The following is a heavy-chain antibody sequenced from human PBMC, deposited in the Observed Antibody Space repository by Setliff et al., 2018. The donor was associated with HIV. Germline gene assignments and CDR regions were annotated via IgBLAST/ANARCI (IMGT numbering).Heavy chain of an antibody. D-gene: IGHD2-15*01. CDR1: GGSITSGTYY. CDR2: IYYSGST. J-gene: IGHJ6*02. Sequence: SETLSLTCTVSGGSITSGTYYWNWIRQHPGKGLEWIGYIYYSGSTYYNPSLKSRITISVDTSKNQFSLTLNPVTAADTAVYYCARDEGVVAATETYYYNGLDVWGQGTTVTVSS. V-gene: IGHV4-31*03. CDR3: ARDEGVVAATETYYYNGLDV.